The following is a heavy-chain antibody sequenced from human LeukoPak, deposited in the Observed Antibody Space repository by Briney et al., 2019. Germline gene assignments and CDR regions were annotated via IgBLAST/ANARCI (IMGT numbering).Heavy chain of an antibody. CDR3: AKDRDFDC. CDR1: VFTFSSYS. D-gene: IGHD5-24*01. J-gene: IGHJ4*02. V-gene: IGHV3-23*01. Sequence: PGGSLRLSCAASVFTFSSYSMSWVRQAPGKGLEWVSAISGSGDSTYYADSVKGRFTISRDNSKNTLYLQMNSLRAEDTAVYNCAKDRDFDCWGQGTLVTVSS. CDR2: ISGSGDST.